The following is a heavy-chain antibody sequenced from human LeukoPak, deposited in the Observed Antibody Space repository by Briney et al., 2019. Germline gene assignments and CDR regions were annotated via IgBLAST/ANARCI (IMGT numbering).Heavy chain of an antibody. D-gene: IGHD1-1*01. CDR2: IYTIGNTNYST. V-gene: IGHV4-61*02. J-gene: IGHJ3*02. CDR1: GGSISSGSYY. Sequence: SETLSLTCSVSGGSISSGSYYWSWIRQPAGKGLEWIGRIYTIGNTNYSTNYNPSLKSRVTISVDTSKNQFSLKLSSVTAADTAVYYCAGPLDDNYAFDIWGQGTMVTVSS. CDR3: AGPLDDNYAFDI.